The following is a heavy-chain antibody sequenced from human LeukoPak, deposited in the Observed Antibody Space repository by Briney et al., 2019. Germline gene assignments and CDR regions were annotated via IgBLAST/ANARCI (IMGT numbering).Heavy chain of an antibody. CDR3: ARDLVGYGGGFDY. D-gene: IGHD4-23*01. V-gene: IGHV3-30*04. J-gene: IGHJ4*02. CDR2: ISYDGSNK. Sequence: GGSLRLSCAGSGFTSSIYSIHWVRQVSGKGLEWVAVISYDGSNKYYADSVKGRFTISRDNSRNTVYLQMNSLRPEDTAVYSCARDLVGYGGGFDYWGQGTLVTVSS. CDR1: GFTSSIYS.